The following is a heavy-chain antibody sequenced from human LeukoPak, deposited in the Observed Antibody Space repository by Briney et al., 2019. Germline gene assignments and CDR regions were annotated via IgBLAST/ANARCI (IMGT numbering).Heavy chain of an antibody. Sequence: ASVKVSCKASGYIFTDYYMHWVRQAPGQGLEWMGIINPSGGSTSYAQKFQGRVTMTRDTSTSTVYMELSSLRSEDTAVYYCARGGYYDSSGYYSLFDYWGQGTLVTASS. CDR2: INPSGGST. V-gene: IGHV1-46*03. CDR3: ARGGYYDSSGYYSLFDY. D-gene: IGHD3-22*01. J-gene: IGHJ4*02. CDR1: GYIFTDYY.